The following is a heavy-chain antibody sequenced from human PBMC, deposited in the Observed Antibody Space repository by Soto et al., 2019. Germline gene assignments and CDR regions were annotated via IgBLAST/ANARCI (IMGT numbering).Heavy chain of an antibody. V-gene: IGHV4-59*01. CDR2: IYYSGST. CDR1: GGSISSYY. Sequence: PSETLSLTCTVSGGSISSYYWSWIRQPPGKGLEWIGYIYYSGSTNYNPSLKSRVTISVDTSKNQFSLKLSSVTAADTAVYYCARAEFGYSSWFDPWGQGTLVTVSS. D-gene: IGHD6-19*01. CDR3: ARAEFGYSSWFDP. J-gene: IGHJ5*02.